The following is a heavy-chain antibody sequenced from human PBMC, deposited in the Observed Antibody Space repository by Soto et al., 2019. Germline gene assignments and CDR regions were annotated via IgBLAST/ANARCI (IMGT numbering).Heavy chain of an antibody. V-gene: IGHV3-64*01. CDR1: GFTFSSYA. D-gene: IGHD2-2*01. CDR2: ISSNGGST. J-gene: IGHJ4*02. CDR3: AREGYCSSTSCYSFDY. Sequence: PGGSLRLSCASSGFTFSSYAMHWVRQAPGKGLEYVSAISSNGGSTYYANSVKGRFTISRDNSKNTLYLQMGSLGAEDMAVYYCAREGYCSSTSCYSFDYWGQGTLVTVSS.